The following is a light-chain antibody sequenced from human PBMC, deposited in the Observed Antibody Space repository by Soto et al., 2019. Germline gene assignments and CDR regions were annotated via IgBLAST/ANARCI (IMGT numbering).Light chain of an antibody. V-gene: IGKV3-11*01. Sequence: EIVLTQSPATLSLSPGERATLSCRASQSVSSHLAWYQQKPGQAPRPLIYDASNRATGIPARFSGSGSGTDFTLTISSLEPEDFAVYYCQQRSNWPPKYTFGQGTKLEIK. CDR2: DAS. CDR3: QQRSNWPPKYT. CDR1: QSVSSH. J-gene: IGKJ2*01.